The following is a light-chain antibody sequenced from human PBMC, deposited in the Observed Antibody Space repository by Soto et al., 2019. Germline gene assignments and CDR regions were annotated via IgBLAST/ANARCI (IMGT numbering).Light chain of an antibody. CDR2: DVS. V-gene: IGLV2-14*01. CDR1: SSDVGGYNY. CDR3: SSYTSSTTPV. J-gene: IGLJ2*01. Sequence: QPVLTQPASVSGSPGQSITISCTGTSSDVGGYNYVSWYQQHPGKAPKLMIYDVSNRPSGVSNRFSGSKSGNTASLTISGLQAEDEADYYCSSYTSSTTPVFGGGTQLTVL.